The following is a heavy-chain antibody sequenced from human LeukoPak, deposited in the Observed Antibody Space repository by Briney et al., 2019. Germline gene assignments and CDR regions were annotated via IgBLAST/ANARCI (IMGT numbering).Heavy chain of an antibody. D-gene: IGHD6-25*01. CDR3: AKEPYSSVYYFYYMDV. Sequence: TGGSLRLSCVVSGFNLCTYSMNWVRQAPGKGLEWVAFIRYGGSDIYYGDSVKGRFTISRDNSKNTLYLQMNSLRGEDTAVYYCAKEPYSSVYYFYYMDVWGKGNTVTVSS. V-gene: IGHV3-30*02. CDR1: GFNLCTYS. CDR2: IRYGGSDI. J-gene: IGHJ6*03.